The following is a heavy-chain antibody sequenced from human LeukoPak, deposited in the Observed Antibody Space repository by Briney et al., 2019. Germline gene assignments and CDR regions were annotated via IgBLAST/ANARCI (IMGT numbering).Heavy chain of an antibody. D-gene: IGHD4-17*01. J-gene: IGHJ4*02. CDR1: GFTFSSYA. CDR3: AKAVTTGRAEQH. CDR2: ISNSGTNT. V-gene: IGHV3-23*01. Sequence: GGSLRLSCAASGFTFSSYAMTWVRQAPGKGLEWVSSISNSGTNTYYADSVRGRFTISRDTSKSTLYLHMNSLRAEDTAVYYCAKAVTTGRAEQHWGQGTRVTVSS.